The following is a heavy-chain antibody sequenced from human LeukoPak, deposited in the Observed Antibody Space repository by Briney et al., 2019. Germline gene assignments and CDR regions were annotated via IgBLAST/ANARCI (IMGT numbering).Heavy chain of an antibody. CDR3: ARGSQLLRSGGEWFDP. D-gene: IGHD5-24*01. J-gene: IGHJ5*02. Sequence: GGSLRLSCAASGFTFSTYAIHWVRQAPGKGLEWVAVISYDGSNKYYADSVKGRFTISRDNSKNTLYLQMNSLRAEDTAVYYCARGSQLLRSGGEWFDPWGQGTLVTVSS. CDR2: ISYDGSNK. CDR1: GFTFSTYA. V-gene: IGHV3-30-3*01.